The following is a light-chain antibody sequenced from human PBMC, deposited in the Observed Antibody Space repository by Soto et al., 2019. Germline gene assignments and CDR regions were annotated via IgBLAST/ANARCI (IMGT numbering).Light chain of an antibody. CDR2: GTS. CDR3: QQYSSSPIFT. J-gene: IGKJ3*01. Sequence: IVLTQSPGTLSLSPGERATLSCRASQSVSSSYLAWYQQKPGQAPRLLIYGTSGRATGIPDRFSGSGSGTDFTLTISRLEPEDFAVYYCQQYSSSPIFTFGPGTKVDIK. CDR1: QSVSSSY. V-gene: IGKV3-20*01.